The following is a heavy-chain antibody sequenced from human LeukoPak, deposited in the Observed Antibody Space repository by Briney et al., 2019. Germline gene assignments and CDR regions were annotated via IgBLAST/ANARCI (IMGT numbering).Heavy chain of an antibody. CDR3: ARLGTSVSVPIDY. CDR1: GDSINNNNYY. J-gene: IGHJ4*02. Sequence: SETLSLTCTVSGDSINNNNYYWGWIRQPPGKGLEWIGSIDYTELSYYNPSLKSRVTLSVDTSNNQFSLNLSSVTAADTAVYCCARLGTSVSVPIDYWGQGTLVTVSS. CDR2: IDYTELS. V-gene: IGHV4-39*01. D-gene: IGHD2-2*01.